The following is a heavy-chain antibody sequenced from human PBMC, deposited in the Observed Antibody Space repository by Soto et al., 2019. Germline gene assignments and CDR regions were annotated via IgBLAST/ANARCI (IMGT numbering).Heavy chain of an antibody. CDR2: ISGSGGST. J-gene: IGHJ4*02. CDR1: GFTFSSYA. CDR3: AKDRTQYYYDSSGSTYFDY. Sequence: GGSLRLSCAASGFTFSSYAMSWVRQAPGKGLEWVSAISGSGGSTYYADSVKGRFTISRDNSKNTLYLQMNSLRAEDTAVYYCAKDRTQYYYDSSGSTYFDYWGQGTLVTVSS. D-gene: IGHD3-22*01. V-gene: IGHV3-23*01.